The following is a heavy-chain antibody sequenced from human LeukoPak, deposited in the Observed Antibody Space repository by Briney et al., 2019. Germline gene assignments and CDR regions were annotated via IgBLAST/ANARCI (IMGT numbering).Heavy chain of an antibody. V-gene: IGHV1-2*02. CDR1: GYTFTCYY. J-gene: IGHJ3*02. D-gene: IGHD3-22*01. CDR3: ARARITMIVVAITDDAFDI. Sequence: ASVKVSCKAPGYTFTCYYMHWVRQAPGQGLEWMGWINPNSGGTNYAQKFQGRVTMTRDTSISTAYMELSRLRSDDTAVYYCARARITMIVVAITDDAFDIWGQGTMVTVSS. CDR2: INPNSGGT.